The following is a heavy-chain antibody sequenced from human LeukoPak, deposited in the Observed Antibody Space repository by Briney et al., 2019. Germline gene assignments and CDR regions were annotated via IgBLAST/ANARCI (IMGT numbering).Heavy chain of an antibody. CDR3: AKGEDRNSRDV. CDR2: ISGSGDTA. V-gene: IGHV3-23*01. J-gene: IGHJ6*03. CDR1: EFTFSNDG. Sequence: GGSLRLSCVASEFTFSNDGMRWVRQAPGRGLEWVSGISGSGDTAYYTDSVKGRFTISRDNSKNTLYLQMNSLRAEDTAIYYCAKGEDRNSRDVWGKGTTVTVSS.